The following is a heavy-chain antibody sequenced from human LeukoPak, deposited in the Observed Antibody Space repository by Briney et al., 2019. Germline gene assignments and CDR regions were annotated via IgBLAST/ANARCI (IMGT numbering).Heavy chain of an antibody. Sequence: PGGSLRLSCAASGFTFSTYSMHWVRQAPGKGLEWVSSISSSSSYIYYADSVKGRSTISRDNAKNSLSLQMTSLRAEDTAVYYCARGQSGNSYGYYCDDWGQGNLVTVSS. V-gene: IGHV3-21*01. CDR1: GFTFSTYS. CDR3: ARGQSGNSYGYYCDD. D-gene: IGHD5-18*01. J-gene: IGHJ4*02. CDR2: ISSSSSYI.